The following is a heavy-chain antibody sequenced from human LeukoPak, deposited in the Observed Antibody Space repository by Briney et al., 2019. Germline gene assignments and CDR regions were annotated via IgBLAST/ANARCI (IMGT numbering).Heavy chain of an antibody. CDR1: GGSISSYY. J-gene: IGHJ2*01. D-gene: IGHD6-13*01. CDR3: ARDPGSSWPYWYFDL. V-gene: IGHV4-59*01. CDR2: IYYSGST. Sequence: SETLSLTCTVSGGSISSYYWSWIRQPPGKGLEWIGYIYYSGSTNYNPSLKSRVTISVDTSKNQFSLKLSSVTAADTAVYYCARDPGSSWPYWYFDLWGRGTLVTVSS.